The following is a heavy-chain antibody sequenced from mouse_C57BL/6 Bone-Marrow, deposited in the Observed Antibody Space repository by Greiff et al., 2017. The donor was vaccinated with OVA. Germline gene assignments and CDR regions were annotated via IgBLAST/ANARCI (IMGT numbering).Heavy chain of an antibody. J-gene: IGHJ3*01. CDR2: ISDGGSYT. CDR3: ARALPSRAFAY. V-gene: IGHV5-4*01. D-gene: IGHD3-3*01. CDR1: GFTFSSYA. Sequence: EVQGVESGGGLVKPGGSLKLSCAASGFTFSSYAMSWVRQTPEKRLEWVATISDGGSYTYYPDNVKGRFTISRDNAKNNLYLQMSHLKSEDTAMYYCARALPSRAFAYWGQGTLVTVSA.